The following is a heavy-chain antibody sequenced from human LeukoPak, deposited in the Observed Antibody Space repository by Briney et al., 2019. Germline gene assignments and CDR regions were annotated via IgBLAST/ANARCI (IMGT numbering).Heavy chain of an antibody. CDR3: ASRHGGNSRYYFDY. V-gene: IGHV3-7*01. D-gene: IGHD4-23*01. J-gene: IGHJ4*02. CDR1: GFTFSSYS. CDR2: IKQDGSEK. Sequence: PGGSLRLSCAASGFTFSSYSMNWVRQAPGKGLEWVANIKQDGSEKYYVDSVRGRFTISRDNAKNSLYLQMNSLRAEDTAVYYCASRHGGNSRYYFDYWGQGTLVTVSS.